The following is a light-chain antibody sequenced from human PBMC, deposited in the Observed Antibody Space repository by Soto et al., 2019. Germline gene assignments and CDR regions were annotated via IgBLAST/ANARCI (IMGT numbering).Light chain of an antibody. CDR3: QQYASYPPN. CDR2: DAS. Sequence: EIVMTKSPATLSVSQRERATLSCRASQSVSSNLAWYQQKPGQAPRLLISDASSLENGVPSRFSGSGSGTEFALTINSLQTDDFATYYCQQYASYPPNFGGGSMVDVK. CDR1: QSVSSN. J-gene: IGKJ4*01. V-gene: IGKV3-15*01.